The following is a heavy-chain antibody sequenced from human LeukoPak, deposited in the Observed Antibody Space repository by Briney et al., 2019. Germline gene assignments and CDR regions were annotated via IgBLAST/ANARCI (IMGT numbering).Heavy chain of an antibody. CDR2: ISGSGGST. CDR3: AKARYCSGGSCFPLLTPDY. V-gene: IGHV3-23*01. D-gene: IGHD2-15*01. CDR1: GFTFSTYA. J-gene: IGHJ4*02. Sequence: GGSLRLSCAASGFTFSTYAMSWVRQAPGKGLEWVSAISGSGGSTYYADSVKGRSTISRDNSKNTLYLQMNSLRAEDTAVYYCAKARYCSGGSCFPLLTPDYWGQGTLVTVSS.